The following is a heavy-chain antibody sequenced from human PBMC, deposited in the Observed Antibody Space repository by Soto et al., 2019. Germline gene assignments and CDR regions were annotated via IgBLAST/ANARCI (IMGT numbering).Heavy chain of an antibody. V-gene: IGHV4-30-4*01. J-gene: IGHJ4*02. D-gene: IGHD3-16*02. CDR3: ARLIDDYVWGSYRPRGYFDY. CDR2: IYYSGST. CDR1: GGSISSGDYY. Sequence: QVQLQESGPGLVKPSQTLSLTCTVSGGSISSGDYYWSWIRQPPGKGLEWIGYIYYSGSTYYNPSLKSRVTISVDTSKNQFSLKLSSVTPADTAVYYCARLIDDYVWGSYRPRGYFDYWGQGTLVTVSS.